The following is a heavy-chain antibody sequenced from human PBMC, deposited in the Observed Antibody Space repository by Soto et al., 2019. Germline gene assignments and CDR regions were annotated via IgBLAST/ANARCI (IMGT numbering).Heavy chain of an antibody. V-gene: IGHV3-30-3*01. Sequence: QVQLVESGGGVVQPGRSLRLSCAASGFTFSSYAMHWVRQAPGKGLEWVAVISYDGSNKYYADSVKGRFTISRDNSKNTLYLQMNSLRAEDTAVYYCARDPVAYCGGDCRTFDYFGQGTLGTLA. CDR1: GFTFSSYA. D-gene: IGHD2-21*02. J-gene: IGHJ4*02. CDR2: ISYDGSNK. CDR3: ARDPVAYCGGDCRTFDY.